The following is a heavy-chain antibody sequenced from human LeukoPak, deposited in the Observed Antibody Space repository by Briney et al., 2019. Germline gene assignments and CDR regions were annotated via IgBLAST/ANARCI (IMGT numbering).Heavy chain of an antibody. J-gene: IGHJ1*01. CDR3: AKDDDWGRYKH. V-gene: IGHV3-23*01. CDR2: ISPSGGIT. Sequence: GGSLRLSCAASGFAFSSHGMNWVRQAPGKGLEWVSGISPSGGITYYTDSVKGRFTISRDNSKNTQSLQMNSLRAEDTAVYYCAKDDDWGRYKHWGQGTLVTVSS. D-gene: IGHD3-16*01. CDR1: GFAFSSHG.